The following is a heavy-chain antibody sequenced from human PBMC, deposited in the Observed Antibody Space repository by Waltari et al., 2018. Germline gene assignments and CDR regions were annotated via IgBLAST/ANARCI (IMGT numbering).Heavy chain of an antibody. V-gene: IGHV1-2*06. CDR2: INPNSGGT. J-gene: IGHJ4*02. Sequence: QVQLVQAGAEVKKPGASVKVSCKASGYTFTGYYMHWVRQAPGQGLEWMGRINPNSGGTNYAQKFQGRSTMTRDTSISMAYMELSRLRSDETAVYDCARGGRSGYCSGGSCSYFDYWGQGTLVTVSS. CDR3: ARGGRSGYCSGGSCSYFDY. CDR1: GYTFTGYY. D-gene: IGHD2-15*01.